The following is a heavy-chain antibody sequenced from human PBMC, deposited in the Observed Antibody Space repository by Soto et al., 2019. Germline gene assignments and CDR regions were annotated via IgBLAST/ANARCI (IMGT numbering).Heavy chain of an antibody. D-gene: IGHD2-2*01. CDR2: INPNNGNT. CDR3: ARESTSPYCTSTSCPRGGWFDP. CDR1: GYTFTNYG. J-gene: IGHJ5*02. Sequence: QVQLVQSGVEVKNPGASVKVSCKASGYTFTNYGISWVRQGPGQELEWMGWINPNNGNTQYGQKAQARVTMTTDTSTSTAYMELTSLISDDTALYYCARESTSPYCTSTSCPRGGWFDPWGQGTLLIVSS. V-gene: IGHV1-18*04.